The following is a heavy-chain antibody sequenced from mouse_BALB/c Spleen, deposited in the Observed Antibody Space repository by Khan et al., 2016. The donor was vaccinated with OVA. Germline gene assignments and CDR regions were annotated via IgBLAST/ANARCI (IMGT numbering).Heavy chain of an antibody. J-gene: IGHJ3*01. D-gene: IGHD1-2*01. CDR2: IWGDGST. CDR3: ARELRLGGFAY. CDR1: GFSLTDYG. Sequence: QVQLKESGPGLVAPSQNLSITCTVSGFSLTDYGVNWVRQPPGTGLEWLGMIWGDGSTDYNSALKSRLSISKDNSKSQVFLKMKSLQTGDTARYYCARELRLGGFAYWGQGTLVTVSA. V-gene: IGHV2-6-7*01.